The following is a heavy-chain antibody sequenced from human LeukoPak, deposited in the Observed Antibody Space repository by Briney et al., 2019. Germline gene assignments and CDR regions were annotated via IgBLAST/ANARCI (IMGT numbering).Heavy chain of an antibody. CDR2: ISAYNGNT. V-gene: IGHV1-18*01. J-gene: IGHJ4*02. CDR3: ARGVVTIFGVAPNYFDY. D-gene: IGHD3-3*01. CDR1: GYTFTSYG. Sequence: ASVKVSCKASGYTFTSYGISWVRQAPGQGLEWMGWISAYNGNTNYAQKLQGRVTMTTDTSTRTAYMELRSLRSDDTAVYYCARGVVTIFGVAPNYFDYWGQGTLVTVSS.